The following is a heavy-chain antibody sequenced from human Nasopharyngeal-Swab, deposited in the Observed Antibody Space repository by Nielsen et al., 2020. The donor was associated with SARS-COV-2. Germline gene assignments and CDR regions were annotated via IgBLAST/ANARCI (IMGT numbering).Heavy chain of an antibody. CDR1: GFTFSSYA. D-gene: IGHD2-8*02. J-gene: IGHJ3*02. V-gene: IGHV3-30-3*01. CDR2: ISYDGSNK. Sequence: GESLKISCAASGFTFSSYAMHWVRQAPGKGLEWVAVISYDGSNKYYADSVKGRFTISRDNSKNTLYLQMNSLRAEDTAVYYCANVLAAHAFDIWGQGTVVTVSS. CDR3: ANVLAAHAFDI.